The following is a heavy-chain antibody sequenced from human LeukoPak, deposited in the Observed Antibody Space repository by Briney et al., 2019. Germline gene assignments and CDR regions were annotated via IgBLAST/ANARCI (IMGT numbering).Heavy chain of an antibody. Sequence: GGSLRLSCAASGFTFSSYWMHWVRQAPGKGLVWVSRINSDGSSTSYADSVKGRSTISRDNAKNTLYLQMNSLRAEDTAVYYCAKHREQWLGREFDYWGHGTLVTVSS. CDR1: GFTFSSYW. V-gene: IGHV3-74*01. D-gene: IGHD6-19*01. CDR2: INSDGSST. CDR3: AKHREQWLGREFDY. J-gene: IGHJ4*01.